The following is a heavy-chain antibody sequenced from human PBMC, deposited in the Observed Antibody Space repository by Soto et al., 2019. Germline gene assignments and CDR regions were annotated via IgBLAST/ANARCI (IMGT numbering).Heavy chain of an antibody. Sequence: QVQLVQSGAEVKKPGASVKVSCKASGYTFTSYGISWVRQAPGQGLEWMGWISAYNGNTNYAQKLQGRVTMTTDTSPSTAYMELRSRRSDDTAVYYCARVSGIRRDDYYYYGMDVWGQGTTVTVSS. CDR3: ARVSGIRRDDYYYYGMDV. V-gene: IGHV1-18*01. CDR1: GYTFTSYG. CDR2: ISAYNGNT. D-gene: IGHD1-20*01. J-gene: IGHJ6*02.